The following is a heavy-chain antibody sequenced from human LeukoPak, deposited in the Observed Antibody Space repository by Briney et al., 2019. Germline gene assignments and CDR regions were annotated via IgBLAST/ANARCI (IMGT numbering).Heavy chain of an antibody. Sequence: QPGGSLRLSCAASGFTFSSYEMNWVRQAPGKWLEWVSYISSSGSTIYYADSVKGRFTISRDNAKNSLYLQMNSLRAEDTAVYYCARESLDSISPDYWGQGTLVTVSS. D-gene: IGHD6-6*01. CDR2: ISSSGSTI. CDR1: GFTFSSYE. CDR3: ARESLDSISPDY. V-gene: IGHV3-48*03. J-gene: IGHJ4*02.